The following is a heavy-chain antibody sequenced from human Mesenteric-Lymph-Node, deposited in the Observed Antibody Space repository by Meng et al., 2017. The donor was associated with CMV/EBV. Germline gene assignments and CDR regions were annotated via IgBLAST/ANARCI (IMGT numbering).Heavy chain of an antibody. V-gene: IGHV1-8*01. CDR3: ARGCVRSNPSCMGFDY. D-gene: IGHD2-2*01. CDR1: GYTFTSYH. CDR2: MDPKSGNT. Sequence: ASVKVSCKASGYTFTSYHINWVRQATGQGLEWMGGMDPKSGNTDYAQKFQGRVTMTTDTSTTTAYVELRSLRSDDTAVYYCARGCVRSNPSCMGFDYWGQGTLVTVSS. J-gene: IGHJ4*02.